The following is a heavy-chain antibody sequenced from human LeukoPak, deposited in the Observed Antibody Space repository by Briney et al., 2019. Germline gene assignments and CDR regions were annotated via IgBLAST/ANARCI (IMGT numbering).Heavy chain of an antibody. CDR1: GYTFTGYY. D-gene: IGHD3-22*01. V-gene: IGHV1-2*02. J-gene: IGHJ4*02. CDR3: ARAASTYFYDSSGYYPFGF. Sequence: ASVKVSCKASGYTFTGYYMHWVRQAPGQGLEWMGWINPNSGGTNYAQKFQGRVTMTRDTSISTAYMELSRLRSDDTAVYFCARAASTYFYDSSGYYPFGFWGQGTLVTVSS. CDR2: INPNSGGT.